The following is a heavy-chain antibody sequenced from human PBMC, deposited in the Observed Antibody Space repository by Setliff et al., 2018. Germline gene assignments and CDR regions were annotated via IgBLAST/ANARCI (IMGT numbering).Heavy chain of an antibody. V-gene: IGHV3-23*01. CDR1: GFTFSSYA. Sequence: GGSLRLSCAASGFTFSSYAITWVRQAPGKGLEWVSMISGSAQTTYYADSAKGRFTISRDNSKNTVYLEMNSLRAEETAVYYCAKRGPYCSGGTCHYYFDYWGQGTLVTVSS. CDR3: AKRGPYCSGGTCHYYFDY. CDR2: ISGSAQTT. D-gene: IGHD2-15*01. J-gene: IGHJ4*02.